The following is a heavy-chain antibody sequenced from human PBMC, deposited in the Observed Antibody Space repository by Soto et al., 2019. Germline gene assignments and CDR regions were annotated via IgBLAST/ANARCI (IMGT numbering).Heavy chain of an antibody. Sequence: QVQLVESGGGVVQPGRSLRLSCAASGFTFSSYGMHWVRQAPGKGLEWVAVISYDGSNKYYADSVKGRFTISRDNSKNTLYLQMNSLRAEDTAVYYCAKDLSLGVYAHTPVDYWGQGTLVNVSS. CDR3: AKDLSLGVYAHTPVDY. CDR1: GFTFSSYG. CDR2: ISYDGSNK. J-gene: IGHJ4*02. D-gene: IGHD2-8*01. V-gene: IGHV3-30*18.